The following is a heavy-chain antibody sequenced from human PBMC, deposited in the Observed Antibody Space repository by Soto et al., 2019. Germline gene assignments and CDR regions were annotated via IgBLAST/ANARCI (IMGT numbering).Heavy chain of an antibody. Sequence: EVQLVESGGGLVKPGGSLRLSCAASGFTFSNAWMSWVRQAPGKGLEWVGRIKSKTDGGTTDYAAPVKGRFTISRDDSKNTLYLQMNSLKTEDTAVYYCTTDRITMIVVVMMDAFDIWGQGTMVTVSS. J-gene: IGHJ3*02. D-gene: IGHD3-22*01. CDR1: GFTFSNAW. V-gene: IGHV3-15*01. CDR2: IKSKTDGGTT. CDR3: TTDRITMIVVVMMDAFDI.